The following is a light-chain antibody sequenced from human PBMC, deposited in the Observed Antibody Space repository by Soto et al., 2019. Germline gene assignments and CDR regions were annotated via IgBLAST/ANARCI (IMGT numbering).Light chain of an antibody. J-gene: IGKJ5*01. CDR3: HQYGGSPPIT. V-gene: IGKV3-20*01. Sequence: EIVLTQSPGTLSLSPGERATLSCRASQSISSSYLAWYQQKPGQAPRLLIYGASSRATGIPDRFSGSGSGTDFTLTISRLEPEDFAVYYCHQYGGSPPITFGQGTRLEI. CDR1: QSISSSY. CDR2: GAS.